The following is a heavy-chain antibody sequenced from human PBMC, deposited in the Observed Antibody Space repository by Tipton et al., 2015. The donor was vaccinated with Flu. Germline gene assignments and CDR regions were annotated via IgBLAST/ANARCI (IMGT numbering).Heavy chain of an antibody. CDR1: GYSFTGYS. J-gene: IGHJ6*02. D-gene: IGHD2/OR15-2a*01. CDR2: INARGDDS. CDR3: ARDQNPLDV. Sequence: QLVQSGAEVKKPGASVKVSCKTSGYSFTGYSIHWVRQAPGQGLEWMGIINARGDDSGYAQRFQGRLTLTKDTSTSTVYMELSSLRSEDMAVYYCARDQNPLDVWGQGTTVTVS. V-gene: IGHV1-46*01.